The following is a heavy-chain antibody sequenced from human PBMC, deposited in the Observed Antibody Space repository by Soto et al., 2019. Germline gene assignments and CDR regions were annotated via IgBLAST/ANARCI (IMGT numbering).Heavy chain of an antibody. CDR2: INPSGGST. J-gene: IGHJ6*02. CDR3: ERKSSSWTSPIYYYYGMDV. V-gene: IGHV1-46*01. Sequence: QVQLVQSGAEVKKPGASVKVSCKASGYTFTSYYMHWVRQAPGQGLEWMGIINPSGGSTRYAQKFQGRVTMTRDTSTSTVYMELSSLRSEDTAVYYCERKSSSWTSPIYYYYGMDVWGQGTTVTVSS. D-gene: IGHD6-13*01. CDR1: GYTFTSYY.